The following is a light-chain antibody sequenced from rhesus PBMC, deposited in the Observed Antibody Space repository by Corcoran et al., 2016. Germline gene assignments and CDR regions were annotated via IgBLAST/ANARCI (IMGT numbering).Light chain of an antibody. J-gene: IGKJ4*01. V-gene: IGKV1-28*03. CDR3: LQHNSYPLT. CDR2: AAS. Sequence: DIQMTQSPSSLSASVGDTVTITCRASQGISSYLNWFQQKPGKAPKLLIYAASSLESGVPSRFSGSGSGTAFTLTSSSLQPEDFAVYYCLQHNSYPLTFGGGTKVELK. CDR1: QGISSY.